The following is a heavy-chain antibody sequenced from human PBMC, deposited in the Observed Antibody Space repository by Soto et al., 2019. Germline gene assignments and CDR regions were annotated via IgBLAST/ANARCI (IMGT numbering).Heavy chain of an antibody. CDR3: ARLEGLATNSYYFDF. Sequence: SETLSLTCSVSDDSINSDKYYWGWIRQPPGKGLEWIGSIYYRGNAYYNPSLQTRVTISLDKSRSQFSLKLNSVTAADSAVYFCARLEGLATNSYYFDFWGPGALVTVSS. V-gene: IGHV4-39*01. CDR2: IYYRGNA. D-gene: IGHD3-9*01. CDR1: DDSINSDKYY. J-gene: IGHJ4*02.